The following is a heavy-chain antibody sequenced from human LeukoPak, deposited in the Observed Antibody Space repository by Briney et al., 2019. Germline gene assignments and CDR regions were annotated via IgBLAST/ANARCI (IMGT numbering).Heavy chain of an antibody. CDR3: ARHRGYYNLDLDL. CDR1: GYSFTNYW. Sequence: GESLKISCKGSGYSFTNYWIGWVRQMPGKGLEWMGIIYPGDSDTRYGPSFQGQVTISADKSISTAYLQWSSLKASDTAMYYCARHRGYYNLDLDLWGRGTLVTVSS. D-gene: IGHD5-24*01. CDR2: IYPGDSDT. V-gene: IGHV5-51*01. J-gene: IGHJ2*01.